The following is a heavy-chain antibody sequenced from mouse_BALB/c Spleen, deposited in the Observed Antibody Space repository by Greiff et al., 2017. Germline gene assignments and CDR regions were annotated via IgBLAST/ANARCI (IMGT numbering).Heavy chain of an antibody. D-gene: IGHD2-14*01. V-gene: IGHV1-14*01. Sequence: EVKLVESGPELVKPGASVKMSCKASGYTFTSYVMHWVKQKPGQGLEWIGYINPYNDGTKYNEKFKGKATLTSDKSSSTAYMELSSLTSEDSAVYYCARNYRYDGYYAMDYWGQGTSVTVSS. CDR3: ARNYRYDGYYAMDY. CDR2: INPYNDGT. J-gene: IGHJ4*01. CDR1: GYTFTSYV.